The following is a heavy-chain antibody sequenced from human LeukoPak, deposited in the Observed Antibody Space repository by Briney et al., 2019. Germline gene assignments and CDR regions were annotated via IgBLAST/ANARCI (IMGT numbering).Heavy chain of an antibody. Sequence: GGSLRLSCAASGFTFSSYAMSWVRQAPGKGLEWVSAISGSGGSTYYADSVKGRFTISRDNSKNTLYLQMNSLRAEDTAVYYCAKRITLIVVVPVVDYWGQGTLVTVSS. V-gene: IGHV3-23*01. CDR2: ISGSGGST. CDR3: AKRITLIVVVPVVDY. D-gene: IGHD3-22*01. CDR1: GFTFSSYA. J-gene: IGHJ4*02.